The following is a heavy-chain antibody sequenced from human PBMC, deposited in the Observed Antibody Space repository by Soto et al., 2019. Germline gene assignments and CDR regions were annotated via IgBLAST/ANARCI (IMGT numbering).Heavy chain of an antibody. CDR3: AKDSFPGIAAAAPVDY. D-gene: IGHD6-13*01. CDR2: ISYDGSNK. Sequence: PGGSLRLSCAASGFTFSSYGMHWVRQAPGKGLEWVAVISYDGSNKYCADSVKGRFTISRDNSKNTLYLQMNSLRAEDTAVYYCAKDSFPGIAAAAPVDYWGQGTLVTVSS. CDR1: GFTFSSYG. V-gene: IGHV3-30*18. J-gene: IGHJ4*02.